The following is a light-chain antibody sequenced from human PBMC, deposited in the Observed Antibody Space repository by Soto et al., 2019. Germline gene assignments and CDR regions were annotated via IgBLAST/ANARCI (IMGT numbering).Light chain of an antibody. CDR3: SSYVGGNRVA. Sequence: QSALTQPPSASGSPGKSVTISCSGTDNDVGRYDYVSWYQQHPGKAPKLIIYEVTKRPSGVPDRFSASKSGNTASLTVSGLQSEDEADYYCSSYVGGNRVAFGGGTKVTVL. V-gene: IGLV2-8*01. J-gene: IGLJ2*01. CDR2: EVT. CDR1: DNDVGRYDY.